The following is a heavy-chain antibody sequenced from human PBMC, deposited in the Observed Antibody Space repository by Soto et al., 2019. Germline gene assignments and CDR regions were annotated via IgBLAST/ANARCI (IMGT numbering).Heavy chain of an antibody. J-gene: IGHJ4*02. CDR2: LWFDASKR. D-gene: IGHD6-25*01. CDR3: ARGRPKAVSTLPRLDS. Sequence: QVQLVESGGGVVQPGRSLRLSCAASGFAFSSYGMHWVRQAPGMGLEWVTVLWFDASKRYYADSVKGRFTISRDISKNTLYLQMNSLTAEDTAVYYCARGRPKAVSTLPRLDSWGQGTLVTVSS. CDR1: GFAFSSYG. V-gene: IGHV3-33*01.